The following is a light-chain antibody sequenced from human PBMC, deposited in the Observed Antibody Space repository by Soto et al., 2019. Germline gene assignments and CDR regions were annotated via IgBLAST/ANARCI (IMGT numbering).Light chain of an antibody. CDR2: GVS. CDR1: SSDVGGYNY. J-gene: IGLJ3*02. V-gene: IGLV2-14*01. Sequence: QSVLTQPASVSGSPGQSITISCTGASSDVGGYNYVSWYQQHPGKAPKLMIYGVSNRPSGVSNRFSGSKSGSTASLTISGLQAEDEADYYCSSYTSSTIPWVFGGGTQLTVL. CDR3: SSYTSSTIPWV.